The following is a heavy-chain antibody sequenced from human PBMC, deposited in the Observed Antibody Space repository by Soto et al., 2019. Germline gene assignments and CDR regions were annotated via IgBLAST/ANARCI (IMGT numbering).Heavy chain of an antibody. CDR2: ISAYNGNT. V-gene: IGHV1-18*01. Sequence: QVQLVQSGAEVKKPGASVKVSCKASGYTFTSYGISWVRQAPGQGLEWMGWISAYNGNTNYAPKLQGRVTMTTDTATSPAYRELRSLRSDDTAVYYCARDRGSSALDYWGQGTLVAVSA. J-gene: IGHJ4*02. D-gene: IGHD1-26*01. CDR3: ARDRGSSALDY. CDR1: GYTFTSYG.